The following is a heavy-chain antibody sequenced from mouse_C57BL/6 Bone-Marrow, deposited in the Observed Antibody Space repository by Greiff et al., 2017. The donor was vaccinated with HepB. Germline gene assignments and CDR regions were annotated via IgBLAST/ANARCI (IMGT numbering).Heavy chain of an antibody. D-gene: IGHD1-1*01. CDR3: AREGIYYYGSNWFAY. J-gene: IGHJ3*01. CDR1: GYTFTDYY. V-gene: IGHV1-26*01. Sequence: EVQLQQSGPELVKPGASVKISCKASGYTFTDYYMNWVKQSHGKSLEWIGDINPNNGGTSYNQKFKGKATLTVDKSSSTAYMELRSLTSEDSAVYYCAREGIYYYGSNWFAYWGQGTLVTVSA. CDR2: INPNNGGT.